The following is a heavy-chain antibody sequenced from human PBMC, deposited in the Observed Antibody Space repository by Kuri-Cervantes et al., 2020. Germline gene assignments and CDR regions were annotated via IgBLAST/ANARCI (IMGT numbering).Heavy chain of an antibody. CDR1: GGSIITYD. J-gene: IGHJ6*02. V-gene: IGHV4-59*12. CDR3: ARAGGVRSPLFSYYYGLDV. Sequence: AGSLRLSCTVSGGSIITYDWSWIRQPPGKGPEWMGYISYAGTTNYHPSLKSRFTIFRDTSENHFSLRLTSVTAADTAVYYCARAGGVRSPLFSYYYGLDVWGRGTTVTVSS. D-gene: IGHD3-16*01. CDR2: ISYAGTT.